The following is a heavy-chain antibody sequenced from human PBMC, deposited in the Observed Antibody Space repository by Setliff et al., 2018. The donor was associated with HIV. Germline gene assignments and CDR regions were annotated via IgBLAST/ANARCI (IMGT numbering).Heavy chain of an antibody. CDR3: ARSKLLVVPGAPLDL. V-gene: IGHV5-51*01. CDR1: EYSFTNYW. J-gene: IGHJ5*02. CDR2: IWPVDSDT. Sequence: GESLKISCQGSEYSFTNYWVGWVRQMPDKGLEWLGLIWPVDSDTIYNPSFQGQVTLSADKSISTVYLQWSRLRADDTAVYFCARSKLLVVPGAPLDLWGQGSLVTVSS. D-gene: IGHD2-15*01.